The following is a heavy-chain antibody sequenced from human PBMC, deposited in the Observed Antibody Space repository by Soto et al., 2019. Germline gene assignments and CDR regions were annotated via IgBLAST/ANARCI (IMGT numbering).Heavy chain of an antibody. V-gene: IGHV5-51*01. CDR3: ARRGSRSPSYNFDF. J-gene: IGHJ4*02. D-gene: IGHD5-18*01. Sequence: GESLKISCKGSGYTFTNYCIGWVRQMPGRGLEWMGIIYPGDSDTRYSPSFEGQVTISADKSSSTAYLQWSSLKDSDTAIYYCARRGSRSPSYNFDFWGQVNPITFSS. CDR2: IYPGDSDT. CDR1: GYTFTNYC.